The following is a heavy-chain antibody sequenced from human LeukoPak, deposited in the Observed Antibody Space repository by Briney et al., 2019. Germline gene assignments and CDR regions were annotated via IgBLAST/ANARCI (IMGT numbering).Heavy chain of an antibody. CDR2: IIPILNIA. V-gene: IGHV1-69*04. CDR3: ATYGDYEFAMDV. Sequence: SVKVSCKSSEDSFTSYAIIWVRQAPGQGLEWMGRIIPILNIANYAQKFQGRVTITADKSTSTAYMELSSLTSEDTAVYYCATYGDYEFAMDVWGQGTTVIVSS. J-gene: IGHJ6*02. D-gene: IGHD4-17*01. CDR1: EDSFTSYA.